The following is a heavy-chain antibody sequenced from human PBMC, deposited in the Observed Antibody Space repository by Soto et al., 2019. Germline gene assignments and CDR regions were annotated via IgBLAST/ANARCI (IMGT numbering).Heavy chain of an antibody. Sequence: GGSLRLSXAASGFTVSSNHMSWVRQAPGKGLEWVSVIYSGGSTYYADSVRGRFTISRDNSKNTLYLQMKSLRAEDTAVYYCARDPPATRHGMDVWGQGSTVTVSS. CDR3: ARDPPATRHGMDV. CDR2: IYSGGST. J-gene: IGHJ6*02. CDR1: GFTVSSNH. V-gene: IGHV3-53*01.